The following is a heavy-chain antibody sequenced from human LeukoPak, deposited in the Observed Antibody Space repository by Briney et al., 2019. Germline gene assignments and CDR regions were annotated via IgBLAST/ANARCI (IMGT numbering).Heavy chain of an antibody. Sequence: PSETLSLTCTVSGGSISSYYWSWIRQPPGKGLEWIGYIYYSGSTNYNPSLKSRVTISVDTSKNQFSLKLSSMTAADTAVYYCARDATMVRGDGWFDPWGQGTLVTVSS. V-gene: IGHV4-59*01. D-gene: IGHD3-10*01. CDR2: IYYSGST. CDR3: ARDATMVRGDGWFDP. J-gene: IGHJ5*02. CDR1: GGSISSYY.